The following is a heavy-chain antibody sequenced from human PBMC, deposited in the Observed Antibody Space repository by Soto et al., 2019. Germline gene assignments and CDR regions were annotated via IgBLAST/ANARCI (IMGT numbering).Heavy chain of an antibody. CDR2: IYYSGST. J-gene: IGHJ5*02. Sequence: SETLSLTCTVSGGSISSGGYYWSWIRQHPGKGLEWIGYIYYSGSTYYNPSLKSRVTISVDTSKNQFSLKLSSVTAADTAVYYCARAVRYDILTGYYTPYWFDPWGQGTLVTVSS. CDR1: GGSISSGGYY. V-gene: IGHV4-31*03. D-gene: IGHD3-9*01. CDR3: ARAVRYDILTGYYTPYWFDP.